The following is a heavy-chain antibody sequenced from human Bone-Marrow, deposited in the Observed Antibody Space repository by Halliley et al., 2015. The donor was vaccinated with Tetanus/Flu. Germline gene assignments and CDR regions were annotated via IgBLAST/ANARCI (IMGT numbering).Heavy chain of an antibody. V-gene: IGHV3-48*02. J-gene: IGHJ4*02. CDR2: ISSSGRDT. CDR3: ARDGPGWYFNY. Sequence: EGVSYISSSGRDTYYAGPVKGRFTISRDNAKDALYLQMNSRRDEDTAVYYCARDGPGWYFNYWGQGTLVTVSS.